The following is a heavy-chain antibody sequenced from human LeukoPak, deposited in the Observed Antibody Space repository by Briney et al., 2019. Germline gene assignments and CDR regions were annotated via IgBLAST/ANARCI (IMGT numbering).Heavy chain of an antibody. CDR1: GGSISSGGYY. CDR2: IYYSGST. D-gene: IGHD6-13*01. V-gene: IGHV4-31*03. J-gene: IGHJ6*03. CDR3: ARVRKQQLGWAHYYMDV. Sequence: TLSLTCTVSGGSISSGGYYWSWIRQHPGKGLEWIGYIYYSGSTYYNPSLKSRVTISVDTSKNQFSLKLSSVTAADTAVYYCARVRKQQLGWAHYYMDVWGKGTTVTVSS.